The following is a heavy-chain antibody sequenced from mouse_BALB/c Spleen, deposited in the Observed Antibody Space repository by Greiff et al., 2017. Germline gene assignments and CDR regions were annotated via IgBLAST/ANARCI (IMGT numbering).Heavy chain of an antibody. Sequence: VQLKESGPGLVKPSQSLSLTCTVTGYSITSDYAWNWIRQFPGNKLEWMGYISYSGSTSYNPSLKSRISITRDTSKNQFFLQLNSVTTEDTATYYCARGVITTATEYFDVWGAGTTVTVSS. D-gene: IGHD1-2*01. CDR1: GYSITSDYA. CDR3: ARGVITTATEYFDV. V-gene: IGHV3-2*02. J-gene: IGHJ1*01. CDR2: ISYSGST.